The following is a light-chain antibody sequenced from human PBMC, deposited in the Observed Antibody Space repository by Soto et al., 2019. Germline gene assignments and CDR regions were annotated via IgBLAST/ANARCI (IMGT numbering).Light chain of an antibody. V-gene: IGKV1-5*01. CDR2: DAS. J-gene: IGKJ1*01. Sequence: DIQMTQSPSTLSASVGDRVTITCRASQSISGRLAWYQQKPGKAPKLLMYDASRLQSGVPSRFSGSGSGTEFTLAISSLQPEDSATYYCLQDINYPWTFGQGTKVDIK. CDR3: LQDINYPWT. CDR1: QSISGR.